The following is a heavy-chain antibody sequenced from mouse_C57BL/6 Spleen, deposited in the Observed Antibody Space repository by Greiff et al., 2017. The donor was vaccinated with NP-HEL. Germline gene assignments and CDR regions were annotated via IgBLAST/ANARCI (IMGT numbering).Heavy chain of an antibody. J-gene: IGHJ4*01. CDR2: INPYNGDT. CDR1: GYSFTGYF. CDR3: ARVGGYGIYAMDY. Sequence: EVKLQESGPELVKPGDSVKISCKASGYSFTGYFMNWVMQSHGKSLEWIGRINPYNGDTFYNQKFKGKATLTVDKSSSTAHMELRSLTSEDSAVYYCARVGGYGIYAMDYWGQGTSVTVSS. D-gene: IGHD2-10*02. V-gene: IGHV1-20*01.